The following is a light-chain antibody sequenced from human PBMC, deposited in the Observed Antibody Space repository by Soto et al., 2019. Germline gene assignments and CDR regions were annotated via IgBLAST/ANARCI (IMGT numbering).Light chain of an antibody. CDR2: NNN. Sequence: QCVLTQAPSAYGAPGQRVTISCSGGRSNIGRNSANWYQQLAGTAPKLLIYNNNNQRPSGVSDRFSGSESGTSASLAISGLQSEDEADYYCAAWDDSLNAWVFGGGTKLTVL. V-gene: IGLV1-44*01. J-gene: IGLJ3*02. CDR1: RSNIGRNS. CDR3: AAWDDSLNAWV.